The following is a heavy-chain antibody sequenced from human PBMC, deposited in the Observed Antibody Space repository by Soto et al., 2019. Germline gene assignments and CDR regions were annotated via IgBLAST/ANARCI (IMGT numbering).Heavy chain of an antibody. D-gene: IGHD5-18*01. CDR2: ISYDGSNK. V-gene: IGHV3-30*18. Sequence: PGGSLRLSCAASGFTFSSYGMDWVRQAPGKGLEWVAVISYDGSNKYYADSVKGRFTISRDNSKNTLYLQMNSLRAEDTAVYYCAKADTGYSYGVGDYWGQGTLVTVSS. CDR1: GFTFSSYG. CDR3: AKADTGYSYGVGDY. J-gene: IGHJ4*02.